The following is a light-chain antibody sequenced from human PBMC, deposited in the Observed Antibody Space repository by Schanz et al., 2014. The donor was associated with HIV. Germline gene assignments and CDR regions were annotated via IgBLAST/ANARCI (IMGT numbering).Light chain of an antibody. CDR1: SGHSTYI. J-gene: IGLJ3*02. Sequence: QLVLTQSSSASASLGASVKLTCTLSSGHSTYIIAWHQQQPGKAPRYLMRLEGSGTYNQGSELPDRFSGSSSGAERYLTISSLQSEDEADYYCQTWGTGISWVFGGGTKLTVL. V-gene: IGLV4-60*03. CDR3: QTWGTGISWV. CDR2: LEGSGTY.